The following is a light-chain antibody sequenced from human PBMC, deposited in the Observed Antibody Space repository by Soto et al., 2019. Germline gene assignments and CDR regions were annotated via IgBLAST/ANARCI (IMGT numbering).Light chain of an antibody. CDR1: QSVSSSY. CDR3: QQYNNWPPTPNT. J-gene: IGKJ1*01. Sequence: EIVLTQSPVTLSLSPGERATLSCRASQSVSSSYLAWYQQKPGQAPRLLIYGASTRATGIPARFSGSGSGTEFTLTISSLQSEDFAVYYCQQYNNWPPTPNTFGQGTKVDIK. CDR2: GAS. V-gene: IGKV3-15*01.